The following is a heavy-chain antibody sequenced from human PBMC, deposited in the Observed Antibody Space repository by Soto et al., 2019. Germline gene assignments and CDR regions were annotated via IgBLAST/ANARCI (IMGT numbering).Heavy chain of an antibody. D-gene: IGHD5-12*01. Sequence: QVQLVQSGAEEKKPAASVKVSCKASGYTFTNYAMHWVRQAPGQRLEWMGWINAGNGNTKYSQKFQGRVTITRDTSASTAYMELSSLRSEDTAVYYCARVSGYYLPDYWGQGTLVTVSS. CDR1: GYTFTNYA. CDR2: INAGNGNT. V-gene: IGHV1-3*05. CDR3: ARVSGYYLPDY. J-gene: IGHJ4*02.